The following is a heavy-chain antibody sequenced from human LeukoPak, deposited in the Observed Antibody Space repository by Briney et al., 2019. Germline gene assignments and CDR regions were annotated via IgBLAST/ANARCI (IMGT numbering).Heavy chain of an antibody. CDR3: ARDRSSGWYGGYFDY. D-gene: IGHD6-19*01. Sequence: SETLSLTCTVSGGSISSYYWSWIRQPPGKGLEWIGYIYYGGSTNYNPSLKSRVTISVDTSKNQFSLKLSSVTAADTAVYYCARDRSSGWYGGYFDYWGQGTLVTVSS. V-gene: IGHV4-59*12. CDR2: IYYGGST. CDR1: GGSISSYY. J-gene: IGHJ4*02.